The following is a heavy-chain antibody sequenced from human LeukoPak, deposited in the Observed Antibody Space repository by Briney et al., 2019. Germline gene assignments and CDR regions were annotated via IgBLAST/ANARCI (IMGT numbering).Heavy chain of an antibody. CDR1: GYTFNNYD. Sequence: GASVKVSCEASGYTFNNYDISWVRQAPGQGLEWMGWISGYNGDTNYAQKFQGRLTVTTDTSTSTAYMELRSLTSDDTAMYYCARDTSAPYFRTPWNSDFWGQGTLVAVSS. CDR3: ARDTSAPYFRTPWNSDF. CDR2: ISGYNGDT. D-gene: IGHD2-2*01. J-gene: IGHJ4*02. V-gene: IGHV1-18*01.